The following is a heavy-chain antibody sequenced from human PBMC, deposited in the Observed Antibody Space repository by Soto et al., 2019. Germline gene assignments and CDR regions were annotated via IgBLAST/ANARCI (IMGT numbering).Heavy chain of an antibody. CDR2: IKQDGSEK. J-gene: IGHJ6*03. CDR3: ARGGTAAGTSVYYYYMDV. V-gene: IGHV3-7*03. CDR1: GFTFSSYW. D-gene: IGHD6-13*01. Sequence: LSLTCAASGFTFSSYWMSWVRQAPGKGLEWVANIKQDGSEKYYVDSVKGRFTISRDNAKNSLYLQMNSLRAEDTAVYYCARGGTAAGTSVYYYYMDVWGKGTTVTVSS.